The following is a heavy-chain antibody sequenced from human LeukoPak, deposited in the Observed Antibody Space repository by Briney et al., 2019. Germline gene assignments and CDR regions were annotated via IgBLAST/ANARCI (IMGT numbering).Heavy chain of an antibody. Sequence: SVQLSCKASGGTFSSYAISWVRQAPGQGLEWMGGIITIFGTANYAQKFQGRVTITADESTSTAYMELSSLRSEDTAVYYCARDHSWARTGDDSSGYYRYNWFDPWGQGTLVTVSS. CDR1: GGTFSSYA. D-gene: IGHD3-22*01. J-gene: IGHJ5*02. CDR3: ARDHSWARTGDDSSGYYRYNWFDP. V-gene: IGHV1-69*13. CDR2: IITIFGTA.